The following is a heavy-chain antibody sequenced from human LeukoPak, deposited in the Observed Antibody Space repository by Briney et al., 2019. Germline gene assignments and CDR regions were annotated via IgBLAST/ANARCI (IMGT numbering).Heavy chain of an antibody. CDR1: GYSFTSYW. D-gene: IGHD3-10*01. V-gene: IGHV5-51*01. Sequence: GESLKISCKGSGYSFTSYWTGWVRQMPGKGLEWMGIIYPGDSDTRYSPSFQGQVTISADKSISTAYLQWSSLKASDTAMYYCARPPTYYYGSGIYNDAFDIWGQGTMVTVSS. CDR3: ARPPTYYYGSGIYNDAFDI. CDR2: IYPGDSDT. J-gene: IGHJ3*02.